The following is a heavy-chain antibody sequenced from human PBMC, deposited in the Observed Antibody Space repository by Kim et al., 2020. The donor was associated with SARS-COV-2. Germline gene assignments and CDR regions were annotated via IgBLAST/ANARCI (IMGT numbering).Heavy chain of an antibody. CDR3: ARAVVVDLDY. CDR1: GFTFSSYA. D-gene: IGHD2-2*01. CDR2: ISYDGSNK. J-gene: IGHJ4*02. Sequence: GGSLRLSCAASGFTFSSYAMHWVRQAPGKRLEWVAVISYDGSNKYYADSVKGRFTISRDNSKNTLYLQMNSLRAEDTAVYYCARAVVVDLDYWGQGTLVT. V-gene: IGHV3-30-3*01.